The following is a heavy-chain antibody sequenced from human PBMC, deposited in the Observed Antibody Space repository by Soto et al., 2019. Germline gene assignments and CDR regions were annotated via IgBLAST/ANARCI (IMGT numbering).Heavy chain of an antibody. J-gene: IGHJ4*02. V-gene: IGHV4-59*02. Sequence: SETLSLTCTVSDGSVSSYYWSWIRQPPGKGLECIGYISYIGSTKYNPSLKNRVTISRDTSKKQFSLKLSSVTAADTAVYYCARSSSGSYYQQYWGKGALVTVSS. CDR1: DGSVSSYY. D-gene: IGHD3-10*01. CDR3: ARSSSGSYYQQY. CDR2: ISYIGST.